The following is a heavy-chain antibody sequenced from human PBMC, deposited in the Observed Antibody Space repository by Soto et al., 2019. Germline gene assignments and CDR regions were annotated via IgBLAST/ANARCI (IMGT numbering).Heavy chain of an antibody. CDR3: ARVHYYDSSGYFSSYWFDP. Sequence: SETLSFTCTVSGGSISSGDYYWSWIRQPPGKGLEWIGYIYYSGSTYYNPSLKSRVTISVDTSKNQFSLKLRSVTAADTAVYYCARVHYYDSSGYFSSYWFDPWGQGTLVTVSS. CDR1: GGSISSGDYY. CDR2: IYYSGST. D-gene: IGHD3-22*01. V-gene: IGHV4-30-4*01. J-gene: IGHJ5*02.